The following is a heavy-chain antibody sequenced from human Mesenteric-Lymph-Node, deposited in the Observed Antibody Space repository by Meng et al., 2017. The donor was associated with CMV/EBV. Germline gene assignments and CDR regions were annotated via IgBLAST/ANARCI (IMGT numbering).Heavy chain of an antibody. CDR3: ARDGDYDFWSGPLYGMDV. CDR1: GFTFSSYS. V-gene: IGHV3-48*04. Sequence: GESLKISCAASGFTFSSYSMNWVRQAPGKGLEWVSSISSSSSTIYYADSVKGRFTISRDNAKNSLYLQMNSLRAEDTAVYYCARDGDYDFWSGPLYGMDVWGQGTTVTVSS. CDR2: ISSSSSTI. D-gene: IGHD3-3*01. J-gene: IGHJ6*02.